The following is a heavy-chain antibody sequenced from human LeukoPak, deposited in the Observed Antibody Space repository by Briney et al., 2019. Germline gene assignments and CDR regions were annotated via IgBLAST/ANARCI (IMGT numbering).Heavy chain of an antibody. CDR2: IIPIFGTA. CDR1: GGTFSNYA. V-gene: IGHV1-69*13. J-gene: IGHJ5*02. CDR3: ARDGGVVPAAGS. D-gene: IGHD2-2*01. Sequence: SVKVSCKASGGTFSNYAISWVRQAPGQGLEWMGGIIPIFGTANYAQKFQGRVTITADESTSTAYMELSSLGSEDTAVYYCARDGGVVPAAGSWGQGTLVTVSS.